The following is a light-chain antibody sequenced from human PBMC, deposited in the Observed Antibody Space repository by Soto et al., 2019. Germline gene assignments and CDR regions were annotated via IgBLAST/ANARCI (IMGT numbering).Light chain of an antibody. V-gene: IGLV2-14*01. CDR2: GVS. Sequence: QSALTQPASVSGSPGRSITISCSGTISEFVVYNYVSWYQQHPGKAPKLMLYGVSKRPSGVSNRFSGSKSGNTASLTISGLQAEDEADYYCSSHTLSRALQVFGTGTKLTVL. CDR3: SSHTLSRALQV. J-gene: IGLJ1*01. CDR1: ISEFVVYNY.